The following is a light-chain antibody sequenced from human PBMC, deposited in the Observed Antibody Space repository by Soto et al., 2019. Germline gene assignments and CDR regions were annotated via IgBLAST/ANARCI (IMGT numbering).Light chain of an antibody. Sequence: QSVLTQPPSSSGTPGQRVTISCSGGSSNLGGSPVNGYQHLPGTAPNLLIHSNDRRPSGVPDRFSGSKSGTSASLAISGLQSEDAADYYCAAWDDSLNGPVFGTGTKLTVL. J-gene: IGLJ1*01. CDR2: SND. CDR3: AAWDDSLNGPV. CDR1: SSNLGGSP. V-gene: IGLV1-44*01.